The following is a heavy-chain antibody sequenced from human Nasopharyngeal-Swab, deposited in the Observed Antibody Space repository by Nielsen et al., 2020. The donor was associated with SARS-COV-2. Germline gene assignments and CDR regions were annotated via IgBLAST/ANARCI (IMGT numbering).Heavy chain of an antibody. Sequence: VRQAPGKGLEWVAVIWYDGSNKYYADSVKGRFIISRDNSKNTLYLQMNSLRAEDTAVYYCAREILGAAAGSYYYYYYGMDVWGQGTTVTVSS. CDR2: IWYDGSNK. J-gene: IGHJ6*02. V-gene: IGHV3-33*01. D-gene: IGHD6-13*01. CDR3: AREILGAAAGSYYYYYYGMDV.